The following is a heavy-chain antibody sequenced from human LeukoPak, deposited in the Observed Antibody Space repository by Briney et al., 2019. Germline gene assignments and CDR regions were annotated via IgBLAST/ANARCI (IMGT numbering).Heavy chain of an antibody. D-gene: IGHD6-6*01. J-gene: IGHJ4*02. V-gene: IGHV1-2*02. CDR2: INPNSGGT. Sequence: ASVKVSCKASGCTFTGYYMHWVRQAPGQGLEWMGWINPNSGGTNYAQKFQGRVTMTGDASISTAYMELSRLRSDNTAVYYCARDVPYSSSSDNFDYWGQGTLVTVSS. CDR1: GCTFTGYY. CDR3: ARDVPYSSSSDNFDY.